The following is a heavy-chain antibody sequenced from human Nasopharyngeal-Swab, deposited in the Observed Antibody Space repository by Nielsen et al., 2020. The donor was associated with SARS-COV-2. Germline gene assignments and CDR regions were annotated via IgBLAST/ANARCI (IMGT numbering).Heavy chain of an antibody. J-gene: IGHJ3*02. CDR3: ARDGVVAATDAFDI. CDR2: IYYSGST. D-gene: IGHD2-15*01. V-gene: IGHV4-31*02. Sequence: WIRQPPGKGLEWIGYIYYSGSTYYNPSLKSRVTISVDTSKNQFSLKLSSVTAADTAVCYCARDGVVAATDAFDIWGQGTMVTVSS.